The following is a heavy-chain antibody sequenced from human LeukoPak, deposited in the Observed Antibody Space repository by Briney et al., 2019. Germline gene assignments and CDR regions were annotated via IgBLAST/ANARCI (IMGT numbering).Heavy chain of an antibody. D-gene: IGHD2-15*01. CDR2: INSDGSST. Sequence: PGGSRRLSCAASGFTFSSYWMHWVRQAPGKGLVWVSRINSDGSSTSYADSVKGRFTISRDNAKNTLYLQMNSLRAEDTAVYYCARDSPLGYCSGGSCSDAFDIWGQGTMVTVSS. V-gene: IGHV3-74*01. CDR1: GFTFSSYW. J-gene: IGHJ3*02. CDR3: ARDSPLGYCSGGSCSDAFDI.